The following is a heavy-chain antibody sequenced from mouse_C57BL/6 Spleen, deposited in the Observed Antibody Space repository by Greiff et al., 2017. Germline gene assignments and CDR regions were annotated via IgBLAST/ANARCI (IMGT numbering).Heavy chain of an antibody. J-gene: IGHJ3*01. CDR2: ISYDGSN. D-gene: IGHD4-1*02. Sequence: EVQLLESGPGLVKPSQSLSLTCSVTGYSITSGYYWNWLRQFPGNKLEWMGYISYDGSNNYNPSLKNRISITRNTSKNQFFLKLNSVTTEDTATYYFATTGAWFAYWGQGTLVTVSA. CDR1: GYSITSGYY. CDR3: ATTGAWFAY. V-gene: IGHV3-6*01.